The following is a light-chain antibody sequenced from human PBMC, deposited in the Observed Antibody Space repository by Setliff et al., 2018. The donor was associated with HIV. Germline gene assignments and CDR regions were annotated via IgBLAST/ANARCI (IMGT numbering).Light chain of an antibody. CDR3: KSYAANSTPDL. CDR1: SSDVGGYNY. V-gene: IGLV2-14*03. J-gene: IGLJ1*01. CDR2: DVS. Sequence: QSALTQPASVSGSPGQSITISCTGTSSDVGGYNYVSWYQQHPGKTPKLIIYDVSDRPSGVSRRFSGSKSGNTASLTISGLQAEDEADYYCKSYAANSTPDLFGTGTKVTV.